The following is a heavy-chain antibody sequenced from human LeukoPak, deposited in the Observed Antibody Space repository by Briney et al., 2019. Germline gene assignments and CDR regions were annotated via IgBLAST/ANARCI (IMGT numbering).Heavy chain of an antibody. CDR2: IYTSGST. CDR3: ARRGGITMVRGVLNWFDP. J-gene: IGHJ5*02. V-gene: IGHV4-61*02. D-gene: IGHD3-10*01. CDR1: GGSISSGSYY. Sequence: SQTLSLTCTVSGGSISSGSYYWSWIRQPAGKGLEWIGRIYTSGSTNYNPSLKSRVTISVDTSKNQFSLKLSSVTAADTAVYYCARRGGITMVRGVLNWFDPWGQGTLVTVSS.